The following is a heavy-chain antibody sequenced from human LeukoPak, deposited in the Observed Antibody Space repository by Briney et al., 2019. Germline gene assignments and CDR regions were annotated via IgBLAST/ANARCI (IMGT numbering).Heavy chain of an antibody. CDR2: IIPIFGTA. CDR3: ARGIGDYSNYDLWFDP. J-gene: IGHJ5*02. CDR1: GGTFSSYA. Sequence: SVKVSCKASGGTFSSYAISWVRQAPGQGLEWMGGIIPIFGTANYAQKFQGRVTITADESTSTAYMELSSLRSEDTAVYYCARGIGDYSNYDLWFDPWGQGTLVTVSS. D-gene: IGHD4-11*01. V-gene: IGHV1-69*01.